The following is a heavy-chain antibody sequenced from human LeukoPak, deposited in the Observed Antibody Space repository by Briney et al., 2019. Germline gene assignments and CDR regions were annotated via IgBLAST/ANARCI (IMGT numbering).Heavy chain of an antibody. V-gene: IGHV3-53*01. D-gene: IGHD3-3*01. J-gene: IGHJ5*02. CDR3: VDFWSGP. Sequence: GGSLRLSCAASGLTVGSNYMSWVRQAPGKGLEWVSVIYSGGSTYYADSVKGRFTISRDNSKNTLYLQMNSLRAEDTAVYYCVDFWSGPWGQGTLVTVSS. CDR1: GLTVGSNY. CDR2: IYSGGST.